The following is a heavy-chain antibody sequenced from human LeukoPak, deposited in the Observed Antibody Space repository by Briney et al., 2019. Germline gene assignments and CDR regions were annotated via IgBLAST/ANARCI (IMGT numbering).Heavy chain of an antibody. CDR1: GYTFTSYG. CDR3: ARVRGSGSPPPYYYYGMDV. D-gene: IGHD3-10*01. CDR2: ISAYNGNT. J-gene: IGHJ6*02. Sequence: EASVKVSCKASGYTFTSYGISWVRQAPGQGLEWMGWISAYNGNTNYTQKLQGRVTMTTDTSTSTAHMELRSLRSDDTAVYYCARVRGSGSPPPYYYYGMDVWGQGTTVTVSS. V-gene: IGHV1-18*01.